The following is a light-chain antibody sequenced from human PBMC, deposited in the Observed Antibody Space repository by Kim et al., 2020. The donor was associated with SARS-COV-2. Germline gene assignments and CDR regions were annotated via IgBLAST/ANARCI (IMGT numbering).Light chain of an antibody. V-gene: IGKV3-20*01. Sequence: DIVLTQSPGTLSLSPGERGTLSCRASQSVTSNYLAWYQQKLGQAPRLLIYGASSRATGIPDRFSGSGSGTDFTLTISRLEPEDFAVYYCQQYGSSPITFGQGTRLEIK. CDR2: GAS. CDR1: QSVTSNY. CDR3: QQYGSSPIT. J-gene: IGKJ5*01.